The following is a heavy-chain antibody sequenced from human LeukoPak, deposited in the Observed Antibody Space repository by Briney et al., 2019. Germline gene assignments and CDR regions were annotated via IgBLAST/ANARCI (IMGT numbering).Heavy chain of an antibody. D-gene: IGHD4-23*01. V-gene: IGHV4-39*07. CDR1: GGSISGSDYY. CDR3: ARGGGRGYFDY. CDR2: INHSGST. Sequence: SETLSLTCAVSGGSISGSDYYWGWIRQPPGKGLEWIGEINHSGSTNYNPSLKSRVTISVDTSKNQFSLKLSSVTAADTAVYYCARGGGRGYFDYWGQGTLVTVSS. J-gene: IGHJ4*02.